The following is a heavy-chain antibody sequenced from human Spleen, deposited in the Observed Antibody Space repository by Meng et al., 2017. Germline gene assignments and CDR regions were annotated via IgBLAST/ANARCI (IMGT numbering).Heavy chain of an antibody. CDR2: INHSGST. V-gene: IGHV4-34*01. Sequence: QVQLQQWGAGLLKPSETLSLTCAVYCGSFSGKYWSWIRQPPGKGLEWIGDINHSGSTDYKPSLKSRATISVDTSKNLLSLKPTSVTAADTAVYYCAGEPGYCSGGSCYGGWFDPWGQGLLVTVSS. CDR1: CGSFSGKY. D-gene: IGHD2-15*01. CDR3: AGEPGYCSGGSCYGGWFDP. J-gene: IGHJ5*02.